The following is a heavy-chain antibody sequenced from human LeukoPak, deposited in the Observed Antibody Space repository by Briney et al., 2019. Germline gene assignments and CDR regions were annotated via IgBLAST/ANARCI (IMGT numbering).Heavy chain of an antibody. CDR1: GVSISTYY. CDR3: ARGYYYGDYDYYYYGMDV. V-gene: IGHV4-59*01. J-gene: IGHJ6*02. D-gene: IGHD4-17*01. CDR2: IYYIGST. Sequence: SETLSLTCNVSGVSISTYYWSWVRQSPGKGLEWIGNIYYIGSTNYNPSLKSRVTISVDTSKNQFSLKLSSVTAADTAVYYCARGYYYGDYDYYYYGMDVWGQGTTVTVSS.